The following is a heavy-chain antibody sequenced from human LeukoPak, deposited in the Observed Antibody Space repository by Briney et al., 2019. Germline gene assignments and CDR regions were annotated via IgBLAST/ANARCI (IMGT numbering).Heavy chain of an antibody. Sequence: GGSLRLSCAASGFTFDDYAMHWVRHPPGKGLEGVSGITWNRGSIDYADSVKGRFTIYRDNGKNSLFLQMSSLRPEDMALYYCAKGNTAFLTWGAFDIWGLGTMVTVSS. CDR3: AKGNTAFLTWGAFDI. D-gene: IGHD5-18*01. CDR2: ITWNRGSI. CDR1: GFTFDDYA. V-gene: IGHV3-9*03. J-gene: IGHJ3*02.